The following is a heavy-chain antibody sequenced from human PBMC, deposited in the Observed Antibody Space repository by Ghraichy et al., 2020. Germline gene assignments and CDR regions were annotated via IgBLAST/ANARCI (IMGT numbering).Heavy chain of an antibody. D-gene: IGHD3-16*01. CDR3: ARDPANTFFDY. CDR1: GFTFSSYA. Sequence: GGSLRLSCAASGFTFSSYAMHWVRQAPGKGLEWVAVISYDGSNKYYVDSVKGRFTISRDNSKNTLYLQMNSLRAEDTAVYYCARDPANTFFDYWGQGTLVTVSS. CDR2: ISYDGSNK. V-gene: IGHV3-30*04. J-gene: IGHJ4*02.